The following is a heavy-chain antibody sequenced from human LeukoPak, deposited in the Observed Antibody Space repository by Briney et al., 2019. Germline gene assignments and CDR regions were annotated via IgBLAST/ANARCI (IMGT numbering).Heavy chain of an antibody. CDR2: ISSNGGST. CDR1: GFTFSSYA. V-gene: IGHV3-64*01. CDR3: ARGDSSGWYPPHNWFDP. J-gene: IGHJ5*02. Sequence: PGGSLRLSCAASGFTFSSYAMHWVRQAPGKGLEYVSAISSNGGSTYYANSVRGRFTISRDNSKNTLYLQMNSLRAEDTAVYYCARGDSSGWYPPHNWFDPWGQGTLVTVSS. D-gene: IGHD6-19*01.